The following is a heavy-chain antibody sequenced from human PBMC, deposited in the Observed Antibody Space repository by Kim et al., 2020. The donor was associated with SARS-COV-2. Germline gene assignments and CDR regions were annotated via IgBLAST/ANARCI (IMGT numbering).Heavy chain of an antibody. Sequence: SETLSLTCAVSGGSISSSNWWSWVRQPPGKGLEWIGEFYHSGSTNSNPSLKSRVTISVDKSKNQFSLKLSSVTAADTAVYYCARAPMVRGVIAPPVRFDPWGQGTLVTVSS. CDR3: ARAPMVRGVIAPPVRFDP. CDR1: GGSISSSNW. V-gene: IGHV4-4*02. D-gene: IGHD3-10*01. CDR2: FYHSGST. J-gene: IGHJ5*02.